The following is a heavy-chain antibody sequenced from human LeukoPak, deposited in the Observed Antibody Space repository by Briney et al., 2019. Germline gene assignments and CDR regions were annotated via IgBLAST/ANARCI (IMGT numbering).Heavy chain of an antibody. CDR2: ISDDGSSK. Sequence: GGSLRLSCAASGFTFRNYGMHCLRQAPGKGLEWVAVISDDGSSKHYADSVKGRFTISRDNSNNTLYLQMNSLRAEDTAMYYCAFDSSGYYYPDYWGQGTLVTVSS. CDR1: GFTFRNYG. J-gene: IGHJ4*02. CDR3: AFDSSGYYYPDY. V-gene: IGHV3-30*03. D-gene: IGHD3-22*01.